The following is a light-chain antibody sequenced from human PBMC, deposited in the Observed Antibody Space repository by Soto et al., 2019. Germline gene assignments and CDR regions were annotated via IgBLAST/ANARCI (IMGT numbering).Light chain of an antibody. V-gene: IGKV1-9*01. CDR1: HDISTF. CDR3: QQLYPLPCT. Sequence: DIQLTQSPPLLSASIGDRVPITCRASHDISTFLAWYQQKPGKAPKLLIYEASTVQSGVPARFGGSGSGTEFTLSISGLLPEDLAAYHCQQLYPLPCTFGRGTRLEV. CDR2: EAS. J-gene: IGKJ5*01.